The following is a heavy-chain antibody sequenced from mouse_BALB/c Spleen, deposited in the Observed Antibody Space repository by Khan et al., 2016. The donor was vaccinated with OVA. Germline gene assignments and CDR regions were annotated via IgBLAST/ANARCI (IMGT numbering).Heavy chain of an antibody. J-gene: IGHJ4*01. CDR2: IGPGSSNT. V-gene: IGHV1S41*01. D-gene: IGHD1-1*01. CDR1: GYTFTSYW. Sequence: DLVKPGTSVKLSCKASGYTFTSYWINWIKQRPGQGLEWIGRIGPGSSNTYYNEMFKGKAALTVYTYSSTAYIHLSSLSSEDSAVNFCARENDYGRSCYAMDYWGQGTTVTVSS. CDR3: ARENDYGRSCYAMDY.